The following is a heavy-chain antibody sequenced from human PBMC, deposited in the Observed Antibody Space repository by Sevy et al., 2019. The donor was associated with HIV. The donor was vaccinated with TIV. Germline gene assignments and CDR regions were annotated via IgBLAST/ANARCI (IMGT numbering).Heavy chain of an antibody. CDR1: GFSLRTSGVS. CDR3: ARSGFYYDYAY. V-gene: IGHV2-5*01. D-gene: IGHD5-12*01. Sequence: SGPTLVKPTQTLTLTCTFSGFSLRTSGVSVGWIRQPPGKAREWLALIYWNGDKRYRQSLKSRLTITRDTSKNQVVLTLSNMDPVDTATYYCARSGFYYDYAYWGQGTQVTVSS. CDR2: IYWNGDK. J-gene: IGHJ4*02.